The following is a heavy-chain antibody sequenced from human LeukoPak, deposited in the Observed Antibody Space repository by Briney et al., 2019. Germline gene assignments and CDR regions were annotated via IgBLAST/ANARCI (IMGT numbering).Heavy chain of an antibody. CDR2: IRSGGTTI. V-gene: IGHV3-48*03. J-gene: IGHJ4*02. CDR3: ARDKGSDGIDF. Sequence: PGGSLRLSCAASGFTFSSYEMNWVRQAPGKGLQWISHIRSGGTTIYYADSVKGRFTISRDDAENSLYLQMNSLRAEDTAVFYCARDKGSDGIDFWGQGTLVTVSS. D-gene: IGHD1-26*01. CDR1: GFTFSSYE.